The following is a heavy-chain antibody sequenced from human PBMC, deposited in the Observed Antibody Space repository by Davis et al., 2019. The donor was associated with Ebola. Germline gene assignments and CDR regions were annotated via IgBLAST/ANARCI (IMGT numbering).Heavy chain of an antibody. J-gene: IGHJ6*02. CDR1: GFTFSSYG. V-gene: IGHV3-30*18. CDR3: AKDPWYYYYGMDV. CDR2: ISYDGSNK. Sequence: PGGSLRLSCAASGFTFSSYGMHWVRQAPGKALEWVAVISYDGSNKYYADSVKGRFTISRDNSKNTLYLQMNSLRAEDTAVYYCAKDPWYYYYGMDVWGQGTTVTVSS.